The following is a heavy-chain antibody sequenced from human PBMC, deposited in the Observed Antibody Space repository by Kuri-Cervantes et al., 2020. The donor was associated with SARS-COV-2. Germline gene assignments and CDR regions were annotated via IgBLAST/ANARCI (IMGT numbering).Heavy chain of an antibody. Sequence: GESLKISCAASGFTFSSSTMLWVRQAPGKGLEYVAGIGSSDGGATYADSVKGRFTISRDNYKNTLSLQMNSLRAEDTAVYYCATGLDTAMVTGFEYYFDYWGQGTLVTVSS. J-gene: IGHJ4*02. CDR1: GFTFSSST. CDR3: ATGLDTAMVTGFEYYFDY. CDR2: IGSSDGGA. V-gene: IGHV3-23*01. D-gene: IGHD5-18*01.